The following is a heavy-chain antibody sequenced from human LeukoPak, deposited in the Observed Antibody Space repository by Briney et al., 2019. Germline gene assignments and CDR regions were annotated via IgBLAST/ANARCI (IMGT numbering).Heavy chain of an antibody. D-gene: IGHD2-2*01. J-gene: IGHJ4*02. Sequence: GGSLRLSCVASGFMFSDHGMHWVRQAPGKGLEWLAFIRYDGTDESYADSVRGRLTISRDSSLNTLFLQINSLRPEDTALYYCARGSLPLVVPAAMDYWGQGTLVTVSS. CDR2: IRYDGTDE. V-gene: IGHV3-30*02. CDR3: ARGSLPLVVPAAMDY. CDR1: GFMFSDHG.